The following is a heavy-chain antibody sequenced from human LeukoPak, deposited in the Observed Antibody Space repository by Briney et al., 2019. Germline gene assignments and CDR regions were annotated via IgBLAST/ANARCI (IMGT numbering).Heavy chain of an antibody. Sequence: SVKVSCKASGYTFTSYGISWVRQAPGQGLEWMGGIIPIFGTANYAQKFQGRVTITADKSTSTAYMELSSLRSEDTAVYYCARVGYSYGPGLYYYMDVWGKGTTVTVSS. CDR2: IIPIFGTA. J-gene: IGHJ6*03. V-gene: IGHV1-69*06. CDR1: GYTFTSYG. CDR3: ARVGYSYGPGLYYYMDV. D-gene: IGHD5-18*01.